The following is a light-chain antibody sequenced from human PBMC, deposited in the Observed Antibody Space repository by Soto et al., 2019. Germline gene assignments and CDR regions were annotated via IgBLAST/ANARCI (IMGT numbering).Light chain of an antibody. V-gene: IGLV2-14*01. CDR1: SSDVGYYNY. CDR2: EVT. CDR3: SSYTTSSTRV. J-gene: IGLJ3*02. Sequence: QSALTQPASVSGSPGQSITISCTGSSSDVGYYNYVSWCQHHPGKAPKLMIYEVTNRPSGVSNRFSASKSGNTASLTISGLQAEDEAYYYCSSYTTSSTRVFGGGTKVTVL.